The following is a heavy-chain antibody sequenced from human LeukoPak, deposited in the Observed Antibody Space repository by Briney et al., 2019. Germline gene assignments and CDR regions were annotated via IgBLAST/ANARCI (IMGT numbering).Heavy chain of an antibody. V-gene: IGHV4-59*01. J-gene: IGHJ6*02. D-gene: IGHD5-18*01. CDR1: GGSISSYY. CDR2: IYYSGNT. Sequence: PSETLSLTCTVSGGSISSYYWSWIRQPPGKGLEWIGYIYYSGNTNYNPSLKSRVTISVDTSKNQFSLKLSSVTAADTAVYFCARHVDTVAYGMDVWGQGTTVTVSS. CDR3: ARHVDTVAYGMDV.